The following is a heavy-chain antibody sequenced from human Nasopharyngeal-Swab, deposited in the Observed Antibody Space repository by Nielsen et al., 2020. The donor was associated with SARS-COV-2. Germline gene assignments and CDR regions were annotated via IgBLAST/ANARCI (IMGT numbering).Heavy chain of an antibody. V-gene: IGHV3-23*01. J-gene: IGHJ4*02. Sequence: GESLKISCAASGFTFSSYSMSWLRQAPGKGLEWVSTITGNGDTTYYADSVKGRFTISRDNSKSTLYLQMNSLRADDTALYYCADPPFSEYWGQGTLVTVSS. CDR2: ITGNGDTT. CDR3: ADPPFSEY. CDR1: GFTFSSYS.